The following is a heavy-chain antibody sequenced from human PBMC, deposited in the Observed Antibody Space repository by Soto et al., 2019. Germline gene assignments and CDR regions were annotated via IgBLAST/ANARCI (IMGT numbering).Heavy chain of an antibody. CDR1: GFTFSSYG. J-gene: IGHJ3*02. CDR3: AKGGLRPSAFDI. Sequence: QVQLVESGGGVVQPGRSLRLSCAASGFTFSSYGMHWVRQAPGKGLEWVAVISYDGSNKYYADSVKGRFTISRDNSKNTLYLQMNSLRAEDTAVYYCAKGGLRPSAFDIWGQGTMVTVSS. CDR2: ISYDGSNK. V-gene: IGHV3-30*18. D-gene: IGHD4-17*01.